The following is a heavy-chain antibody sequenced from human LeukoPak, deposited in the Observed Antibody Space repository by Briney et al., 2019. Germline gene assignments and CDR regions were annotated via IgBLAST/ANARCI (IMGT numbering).Heavy chain of an antibody. CDR3: ARAPHSTTFYYYGMDV. J-gene: IGHJ6*02. CDR1: GGSISSYY. CDR2: IYYSGST. D-gene: IGHD2/OR15-2a*01. Sequence: SETLSLTCTVSGGSISSYYWSWIRQHPGKGLEWIGYIYYSGSTYYNPSLKSRVTISVDTSKNQFSLKLSSVTAADTAVYYCARAPHSTTFYYYGMDVWAKGPRSPSP. V-gene: IGHV4-59*06.